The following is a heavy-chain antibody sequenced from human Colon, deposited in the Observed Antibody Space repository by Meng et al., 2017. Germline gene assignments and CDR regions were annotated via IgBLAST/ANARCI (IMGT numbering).Heavy chain of an antibody. D-gene: IGHD3-22*01. V-gene: IGHV4-4*02. CDR1: GGSISRSDW. CDR3: ASSDYYRSDY. CDR2: TSHSGST. Sequence: LRGPGPGRVKPSETLSLTCAVSGGSISRSDWWSWVRQPPGKGLEWIGETSHSGSTNYSPSLKSRVTISLDKSKNQLSLKLNSVTAADTAVYYCASSDYYRSDYWGQGTLVTVSS. J-gene: IGHJ4*02.